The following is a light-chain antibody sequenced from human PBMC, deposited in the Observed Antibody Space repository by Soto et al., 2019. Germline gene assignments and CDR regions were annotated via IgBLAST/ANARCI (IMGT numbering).Light chain of an antibody. J-gene: IGKJ5*01. V-gene: IGKV1-39*01. CDR3: QQYNNWPLIT. CDR1: QSISRN. CDR2: AAS. Sequence: DVKMTLSLSSLSAYVGDRVTITCRASQSISRNLNWYQQKPGKAPKVLIYAASSLASGVPSRFSGSGSGTEFTLTISSLQSEDFAVYYCQQYNNWPLITFGQRRLPEV.